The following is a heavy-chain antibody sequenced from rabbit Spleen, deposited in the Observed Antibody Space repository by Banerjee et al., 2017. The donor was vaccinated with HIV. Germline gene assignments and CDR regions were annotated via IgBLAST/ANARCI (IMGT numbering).Heavy chain of an antibody. J-gene: IGHJ4*01. V-gene: IGHV1S45*01. Sequence: QEQLVESGGGLVKPEGSLTLTCKASGFSFSRGYDMCWVRQAPGKGLEWIGCIYTDNGKSYHASWAKGRFTISKSSSTTVTLQMTSLTAADTATYFCARDNGSGDYIDVYFDLWGQGTLVTVS. CDR2: IYTDNGKS. CDR1: GFSFSRGYD. D-gene: IGHD1-1*01. CDR3: ARDNGSGDYIDVYFDL.